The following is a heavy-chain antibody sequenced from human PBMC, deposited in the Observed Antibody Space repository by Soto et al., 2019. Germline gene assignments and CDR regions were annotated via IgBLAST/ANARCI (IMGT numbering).Heavy chain of an antibody. D-gene: IGHD3-16*01. V-gene: IGHV3-7*05. CDR1: GFIFTNYW. J-gene: IGHJ4*02. Sequence: EVQVVDSGGGLVQPGGSLRLSCAASGFIFTNYWMSWVRQAPGKGLEWVAIIKYDGNEKYYVDPVKGRFTISRDNAKNSVYLQMSSLRAEDTAVYCCARVRYYDRNFDYWGQGTLVTVSS. CDR2: IKYDGNEK. CDR3: ARVRYYDRNFDY.